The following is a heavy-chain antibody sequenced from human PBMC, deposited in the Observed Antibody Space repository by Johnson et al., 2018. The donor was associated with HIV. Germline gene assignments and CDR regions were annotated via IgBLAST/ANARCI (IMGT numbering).Heavy chain of an antibody. V-gene: IGHV3-30*18. D-gene: IGHD6-13*01. J-gene: IGHJ3*02. CDR2: ISYDGSNK. Sequence: QVQLVESGGGVVRPGGSLRLSCAASGFTFSSYGMHWVRQAPGKGLEWMAVISYDGSNKYYADSVKGRFTISRDNSKNTLYLQMNSLRAEDTALYYCAKQYSSSWYGNAFDIWGQGTMVTVSS. CDR3: AKQYSSSWYGNAFDI. CDR1: GFTFSSYG.